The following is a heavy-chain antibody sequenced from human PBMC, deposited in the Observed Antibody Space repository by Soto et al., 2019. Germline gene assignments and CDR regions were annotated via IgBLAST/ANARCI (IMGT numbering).Heavy chain of an antibody. CDR3: ARGDYCSSIRCYRDP. CDR1: GGSFSDYY. D-gene: IGHD2-2*01. CDR2: INHRGST. Sequence: QVQLQQWGAGLLKPSETLSLTGAVYGGSFSDYYWSWLRQPPGKALEWIGEINHRGSTNYSPSLKSRVTISVDTSKNQFSLKLSSVTAADTAVYYCARGDYCSSIRCYRDPWGQGTLVTVSS. J-gene: IGHJ5*02. V-gene: IGHV4-34*01.